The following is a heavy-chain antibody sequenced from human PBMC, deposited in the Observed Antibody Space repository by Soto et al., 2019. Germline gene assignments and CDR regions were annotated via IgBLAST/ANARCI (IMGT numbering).Heavy chain of an antibody. CDR2: ISSSGSTI. J-gene: IGHJ4*02. D-gene: IGHD3-10*01. V-gene: IGHV3-11*01. CDR3: ARDLNYYYYGSGAY. CDR1: GGPFSDYY. Sequence: GGSLRLSCAASGGPFSDYYMSWIRQAPGKGLEWVSYISSSGSTIYYADSVKGRFTISRDNAKNSLYLQMNSLRAEDTAVYYCARDLNYYYYGSGAYWGQGTLVTVSS.